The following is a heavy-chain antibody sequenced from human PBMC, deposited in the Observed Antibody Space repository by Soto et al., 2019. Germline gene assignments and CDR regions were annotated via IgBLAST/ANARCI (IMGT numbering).Heavy chain of an antibody. CDR3: ARQGGDFDWLTPPPFDY. Sequence: SETLSLTCTVSGGSISSGGYYWSWIRQHPGKGLEWIGYIYYSGSTYYNPSLKSRVTISVDTSKNQFSLKLSSVTAADTAVYYCARQGGDFDWLTPPPFDYWGQGTLVTVSS. CDR1: GGSISSGGYY. CDR2: IYYSGST. D-gene: IGHD3-9*01. J-gene: IGHJ4*02. V-gene: IGHV4-31*03.